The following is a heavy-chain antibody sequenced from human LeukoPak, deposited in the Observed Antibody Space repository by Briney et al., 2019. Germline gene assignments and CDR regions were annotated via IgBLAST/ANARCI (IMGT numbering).Heavy chain of an antibody. J-gene: IGHJ4*02. D-gene: IGHD4-23*01. CDR3: ARNSGDY. CDR2: IYSGGST. CDR1: GASINNYF. V-gene: IGHV4-4*07. Sequence: SETLSLTCIVSGASINNYFWTWIRQPAGKGLEWIGRIYSGGSTIYNPSLNSRVTMSLDTSKNQFSLKLVSVTAADTAVYYCARNSGDYWGQGTLVTVSS.